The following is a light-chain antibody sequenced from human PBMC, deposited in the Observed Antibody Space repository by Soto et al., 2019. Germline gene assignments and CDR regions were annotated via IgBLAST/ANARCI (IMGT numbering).Light chain of an antibody. CDR1: QGISSY. CDR3: QQANSFPIT. Sequence: AIRVTQSPSSLSASTGDRVTITCRASQGISSYLAWYQQKPGKDPKLLIYAASSLQSGVPSRFSGSGSGTDFTLTISSLQPEDFATYYCQQANSFPITFGQWTRLEIK. CDR2: AAS. J-gene: IGKJ5*01. V-gene: IGKV1-8*01.